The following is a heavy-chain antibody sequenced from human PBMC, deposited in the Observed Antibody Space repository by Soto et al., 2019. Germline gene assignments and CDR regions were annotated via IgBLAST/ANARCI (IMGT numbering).Heavy chain of an antibody. V-gene: IGHV3-30*01. J-gene: IGHJ4*02. CDR2: ISYDGFNR. Sequence: QVHLVESGGGVVQPGRSLRFSCAASGFTFGSYAMHWVRQAPGGALEWVAVISYDGFNRYYAESVKDRFTISRDNSKNTLYLQMDNLKPDDAAVYFCAGVEDEGGSFYDWGQGTLVTVSS. CDR1: GFTFGSYA. D-gene: IGHD1-26*01. CDR3: AGVEDEGGSFYD.